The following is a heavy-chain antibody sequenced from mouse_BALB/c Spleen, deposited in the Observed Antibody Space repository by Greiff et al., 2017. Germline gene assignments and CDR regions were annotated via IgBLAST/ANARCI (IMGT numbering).Heavy chain of an antibody. Sequence: VKLMESGPGLVAPSQSLSITCTVSGFSLTSYGVHWVRQPPGKGLEWLGVIWAGGSTNYNSALMSRLSISKDNSKSQVFLKMNSLQTDDTAMYYCARDHGSSAWFAYWGQGTLVTVSA. CDR3: ARDHGSSAWFAY. CDR1: GFSLTSYG. D-gene: IGHD1-1*01. J-gene: IGHJ3*01. CDR2: IWAGGST. V-gene: IGHV2-9*02.